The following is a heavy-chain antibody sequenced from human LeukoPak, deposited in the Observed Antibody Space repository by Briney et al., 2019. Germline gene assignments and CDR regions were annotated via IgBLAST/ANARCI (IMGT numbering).Heavy chain of an antibody. V-gene: IGHV4-59*01. D-gene: IGHD5-18*01. CDR2: IFNSGTAT. Sequence: SETLSLTCTVSGGSISTYYWSWIRQPPGTGLEWTGYIFNSGTATDYTSSLKSRVTISVDTSKNQFSLKLDSVTAADTAVYYCARDRQHSYRWWFDPWGQGTLVIVPS. J-gene: IGHJ5*02. CDR1: GGSISTYY. CDR3: ARDRQHSYRWWFDP.